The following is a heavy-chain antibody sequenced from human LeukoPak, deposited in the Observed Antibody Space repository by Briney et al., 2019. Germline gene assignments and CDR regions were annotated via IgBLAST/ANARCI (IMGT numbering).Heavy chain of an antibody. D-gene: IGHD3-3*01. V-gene: IGHV1-69*13. J-gene: IGHJ5*02. CDR2: IIPIFGTA. CDR1: GGTFSSYA. CDR3: AREAYYDFWRGYYTKDNWFDP. Sequence: SVKVSCKASGGTFSSYAISWVRQAPGQGLEWMGGIIPIFGTANYAQKFQGRVTITADESTSTAYMELSSLRSEDTAVYYCAREAYYDFWRGYYTKDNWFDPWGQGTLVTVSS.